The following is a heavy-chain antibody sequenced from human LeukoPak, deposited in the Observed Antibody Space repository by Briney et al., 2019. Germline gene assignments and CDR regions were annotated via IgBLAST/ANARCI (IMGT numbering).Heavy chain of an antibody. CDR2: ISSSGSTI. CDR1: GFTFSSYG. D-gene: IGHD3-10*02. CDR3: AELGITMIGGV. V-gene: IGHV3-48*03. Sequence: GGSLRLSCAASGFTFSSYGMNWVRQAPGKGLEWVSYISSSGSTIYYADSVKGRFTISRDSAKNSLYLQMNSLRAEDTAVYYCAELGITMIGGVWGKGTTVTISS. J-gene: IGHJ6*04.